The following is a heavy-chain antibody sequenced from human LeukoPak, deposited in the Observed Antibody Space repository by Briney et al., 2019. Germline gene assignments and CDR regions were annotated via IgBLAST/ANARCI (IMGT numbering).Heavy chain of an antibody. CDR3: AKDMGRLRYFDWSDYGIDV. J-gene: IGHJ6*02. CDR1: GFTFDDYA. CDR2: ISWNSGSI. Sequence: GGSLRLSCAASGFTFDDYAMHWVRQAPGKGLEWVSGISWNSGSIGYADSVKGRFTISRDNAKNSLYLQMNSLRAEDTALYYCAKDMGRLRYFDWSDYGIDVWGQGTTVTVSS. D-gene: IGHD3-9*01. V-gene: IGHV3-9*01.